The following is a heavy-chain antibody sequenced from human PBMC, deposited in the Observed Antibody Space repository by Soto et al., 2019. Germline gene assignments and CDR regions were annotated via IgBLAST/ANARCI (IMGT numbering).Heavy chain of an antibody. CDR2: IKQDGSEK. V-gene: IGHV3-7*03. Sequence: GGSLRLSCAASGFTFSSYWMSWVRQAPGKGLEWVANIKQDGSEKYYVDSVKGRFTISRDNAKNSLYLQINSLRAEDPSVYYCARDEWGCSSTSCYAAFDIWGQGTMVTVSS. CDR1: GFTFSSYW. CDR3: ARDEWGCSSTSCYAAFDI. J-gene: IGHJ3*02. D-gene: IGHD2-2*01.